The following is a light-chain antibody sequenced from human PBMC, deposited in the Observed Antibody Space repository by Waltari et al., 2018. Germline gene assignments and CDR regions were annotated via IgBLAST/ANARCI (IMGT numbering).Light chain of an antibody. J-gene: IGLJ2*01. CDR2: GGG. CDR3: CSYASGSTII. CDR1: SNDVGSYNL. Sequence: QSALTQPASVSGSPGQSITISCTGTSNDVGSYNLVSWYQRHPGKAPELLSYGGGKRPAGVSSRFSGSKSGNTASLAISGLQAEDEADYFCCSYASGSTIIFGGGTKLTVL. V-gene: IGLV2-23*01.